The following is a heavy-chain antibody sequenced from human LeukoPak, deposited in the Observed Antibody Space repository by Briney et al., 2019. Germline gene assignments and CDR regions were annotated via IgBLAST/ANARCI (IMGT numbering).Heavy chain of an antibody. V-gene: IGHV3-7*01. CDR2: IKQDGSEK. CDR1: GFTFSDYW. D-gene: IGHD3-22*01. CDR3: ARKGGYSSGYYY. Sequence: GGSPRLSCAASGFTFSDYWVTWVRQAPGKGREWVANIKQDGSEKDYVDSVKGRFTISRDNAKNSLYLQMDSLRVEDTAVYFCARKGGYSSGYYYWGQGTLVTVSS. J-gene: IGHJ4*02.